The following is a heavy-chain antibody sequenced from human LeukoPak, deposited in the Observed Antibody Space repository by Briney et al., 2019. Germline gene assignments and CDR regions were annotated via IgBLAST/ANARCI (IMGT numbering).Heavy chain of an antibody. CDR1: GFTFSSYG. D-gene: IGHD2-15*01. V-gene: IGHV3-30*18. CDR3: AKDPAGSLIYYFDY. Sequence: GRFLRLSCAASGFTFSSYGMHWVRQAPGKGLEWVAVISYDGSNKYYADSVKGRFTVSRDNSKNTLYLQMNSLRAEDTAVYYCAKDPAGSLIYYFDYWGQGTLVTVSS. J-gene: IGHJ4*02. CDR2: ISYDGSNK.